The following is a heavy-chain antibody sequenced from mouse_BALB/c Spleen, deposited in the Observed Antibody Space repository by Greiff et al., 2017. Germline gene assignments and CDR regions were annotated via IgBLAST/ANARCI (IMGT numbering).Heavy chain of an antibody. Sequence: DVLLVESGGGFVKPGGSLKLSCAASGFTFSSYAMSWVRQTPEKRLEWVASISSGGSTYYPDSVKGRFTISRDNARNILYLQMSSLRSEDTAMYYCARGRIYDGYCVFAYWGQGTLVTVSA. V-gene: IGHV5-6-5*01. CDR2: ISSGGST. CDR3: ARGRIYDGYCVFAY. J-gene: IGHJ3*01. CDR1: GFTFSSYA. D-gene: IGHD2-3*01.